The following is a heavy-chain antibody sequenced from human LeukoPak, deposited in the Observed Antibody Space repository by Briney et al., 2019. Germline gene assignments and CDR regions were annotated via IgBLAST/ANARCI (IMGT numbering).Heavy chain of an antibody. D-gene: IGHD3-9*01. CDR1: GYTFTGYY. CDR2: INPNSGGT. Sequence: ASVKVSCKASGYTFTGYYMHWVRQAPGQGLEWMGWINPNSGGTNYAQKFQGRVTMTRDTSISTAYMELSRLRSDDTAVYYCARSHVLRYFDWLLQLDYWGQGTLVTVSS. J-gene: IGHJ4*02. V-gene: IGHV1-2*02. CDR3: ARSHVLRYFDWLLQLDY.